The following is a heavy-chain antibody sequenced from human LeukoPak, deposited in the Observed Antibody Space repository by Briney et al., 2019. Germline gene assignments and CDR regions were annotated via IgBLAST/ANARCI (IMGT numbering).Heavy chain of an antibody. CDR2: IIPIFGTA. D-gene: IGHD2-2*01. CDR1: GGTFSSYA. CDR3: ARAGCSSTSCPEPYNWFDP. Sequence: ASVKVSCKASGGTFSSYAISWVRQAPGQGLEWMGGIIPIFGTANYAQKFQGRVTITADEPTSTAYMELSSLRSEDTAVYYCARAGCSSTSCPEPYNWFDPWGQGTLVTVSS. J-gene: IGHJ5*02. V-gene: IGHV1-69*01.